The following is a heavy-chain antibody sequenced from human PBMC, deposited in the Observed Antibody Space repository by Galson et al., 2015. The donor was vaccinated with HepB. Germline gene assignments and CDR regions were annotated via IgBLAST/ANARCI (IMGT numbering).Heavy chain of an antibody. J-gene: IGHJ4*02. Sequence: SAKVSCKASGGTFSSYAISWVRQAPGQGLEWMGGIIPIFGTANYAQKFQGRVTITADESTSTAYMELSSLRSEDTAVYYCARADVTAAGTSAFDYWGQGTLVTVSS. CDR2: IIPIFGTA. V-gene: IGHV1-69*13. CDR3: ARADVTAAGTSAFDY. D-gene: IGHD6-13*01. CDR1: GGTFSSYA.